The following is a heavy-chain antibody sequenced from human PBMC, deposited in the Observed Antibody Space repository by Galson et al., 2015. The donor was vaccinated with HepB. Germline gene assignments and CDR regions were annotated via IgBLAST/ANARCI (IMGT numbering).Heavy chain of an antibody. CDR2: VYHSGST. CDR1: GDSINSKDYY. CDR3: ARHLVPHLRFLPDYNNTDV. D-gene: IGHD3-3*01. J-gene: IGHJ6*02. Sequence: SETLSLTCTVSGDSINSKDYYWGWIRQPPGKGLEWIGSVYHSGSTHYKPSLESRVTISVHTSKNQFSLKLTSVTAADTAVYYCARHLVPHLRFLPDYNNTDVWGQGTTVTVSS. V-gene: IGHV4-39*01.